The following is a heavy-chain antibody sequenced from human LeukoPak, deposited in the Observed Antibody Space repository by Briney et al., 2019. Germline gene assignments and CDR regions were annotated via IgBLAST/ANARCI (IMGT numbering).Heavy chain of an antibody. V-gene: IGHV3-23*01. Sequence: PGGSLRLSCAASGFTFSSYAMSWVRQAPGKGLEWVSAISGSGGSTYYADSVKGRFTISRDNSKNTLYLQMNSLRAEDTAVYYCAKDFGLQLVRRYFDLWGRGTLVTVSS. J-gene: IGHJ2*01. CDR1: GFTFSSYA. D-gene: IGHD6-13*01. CDR3: AKDFGLQLVRRYFDL. CDR2: ISGSGGST.